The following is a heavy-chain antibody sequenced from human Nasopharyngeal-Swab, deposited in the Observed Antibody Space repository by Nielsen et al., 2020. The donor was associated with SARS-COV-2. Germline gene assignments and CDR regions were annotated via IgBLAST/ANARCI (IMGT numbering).Heavy chain of an antibody. CDR3: ARAATVNHFDY. CDR1: GGSIRRGDYY. D-gene: IGHD4-17*01. J-gene: IGHJ4*02. CDR2: ISYSGNT. V-gene: IGHV4-31*03. Sequence: LSLTCSVSGGSIRRGDYYWSWIRQHPGKGLEWIGYISYSGNTYFNPSLKSRVTISLDTSKNQFSLKLSSVTAADTAVYYCARAATVNHFDYWGQGTLVTVSS.